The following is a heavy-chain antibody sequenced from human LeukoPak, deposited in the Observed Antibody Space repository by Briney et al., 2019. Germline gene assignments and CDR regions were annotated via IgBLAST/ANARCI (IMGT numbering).Heavy chain of an antibody. CDR3: ARERLAMVRGVIPKEAWGWFDP. Sequence: SETLSLTCAVYGGSFSGYYWSWIRQPAGKGLEWIGRIYTSGNTNYNPSLKSRATISVDTSKNQFSLELSSVTAADTAVYYCARERLAMVRGVIPKEAWGWFDPWGQGTLVTVSS. V-gene: IGHV4-4*07. CDR1: GGSFSGYY. D-gene: IGHD3-10*01. CDR2: IYTSGNT. J-gene: IGHJ5*02.